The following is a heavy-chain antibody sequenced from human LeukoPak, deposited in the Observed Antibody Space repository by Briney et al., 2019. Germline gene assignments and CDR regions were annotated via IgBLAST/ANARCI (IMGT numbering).Heavy chain of an antibody. CDR2: IYYSGSA. V-gene: IGHV4-30-4*01. CDR3: ARTTTVTTLFDY. D-gene: IGHD4-17*01. CDR1: GGSISSCDYY. J-gene: IGHJ4*02. Sequence: PSQTLSLTCTVSGGSISSCDYYWGWIRQPPGKGLEWIVNIYYSGSAYYNPSLKSRVTISVDTSKNQYSLKLSSVTAADTAVYYCARTTTVTTLFDYWGQGTLVTVSS.